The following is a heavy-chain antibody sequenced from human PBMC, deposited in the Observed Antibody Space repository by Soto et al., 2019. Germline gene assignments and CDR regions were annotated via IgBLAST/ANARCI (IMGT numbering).Heavy chain of an antibody. CDR3: AAWYAAQSY. J-gene: IGHJ4*02. Sequence: QVQLVQSGAEVKKPGSSVKVSCKASGGTFSIYTISWVRQAPGQGLEWMGRIIPILGIPNYAQKFQGRVTIPADKSTSTASMELSSLRSEDTAVYYSAAWYAAQSYWGQGTLVTGSS. CDR1: GGTFSIYT. CDR2: IIPILGIP. D-gene: IGHD6-13*01. V-gene: IGHV1-69*02.